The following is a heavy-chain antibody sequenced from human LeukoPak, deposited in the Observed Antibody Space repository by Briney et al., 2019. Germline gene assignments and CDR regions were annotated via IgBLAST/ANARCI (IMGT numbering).Heavy chain of an antibody. CDR2: ISASDTYI. Sequence: GGSLRLSCAASGFIFSGYSMNWVRQAPGKGLEWVSSISASDTYINYADSLKGRFTISRDNAKNSLYLQMNSLRAEDTAVYYCAKHQLVGDWYFDLWGRGTLVTVSS. D-gene: IGHD6-13*01. J-gene: IGHJ2*01. V-gene: IGHV3-21*01. CDR3: AKHQLVGDWYFDL. CDR1: GFIFSGYS.